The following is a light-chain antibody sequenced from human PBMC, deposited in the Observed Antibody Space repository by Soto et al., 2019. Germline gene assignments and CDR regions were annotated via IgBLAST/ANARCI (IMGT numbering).Light chain of an antibody. CDR1: QSVSSN. V-gene: IGKV3-15*01. J-gene: IGKJ1*01. CDR3: QQYNNWPP. CDR2: GAS. Sequence: EIVMTQSPATLSVSPGERPTLSCRASQSVSSNLAWYQQKPGQAPRLLIYGASTRATGIPARFSGSGSGTEFTLTISSLQSEDFAVYYCQQYNNWPPFGQGTKVDIK.